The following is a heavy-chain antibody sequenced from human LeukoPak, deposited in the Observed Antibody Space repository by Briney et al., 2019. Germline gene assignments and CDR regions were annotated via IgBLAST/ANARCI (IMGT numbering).Heavy chain of an antibody. CDR2: ISYDGSNK. V-gene: IGHV3-30*18. Sequence: GGSLRLSCAAPRFTFSSYGMHWVRQAPGKGLEWVAVISYDGSNKYYADSVKGRFTISRDNSKNTLYLQMNSLRAEDTAVYYCAKEGGYNWGQGTLVTVSS. CDR3: AKEGGYN. J-gene: IGHJ4*02. CDR1: RFTFSSYG. D-gene: IGHD5-24*01.